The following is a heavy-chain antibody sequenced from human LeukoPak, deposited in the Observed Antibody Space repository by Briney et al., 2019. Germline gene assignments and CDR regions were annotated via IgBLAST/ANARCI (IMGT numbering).Heavy chain of an antibody. Sequence: SQTLSVTCAISGYSVSSINGAWHWVRQSPSRGLEWLGRTYYRSKWYSDYAVPIQGRISINPDTSKNQFPLHLFSVTPDDTAVYYCARDVATTGWYTFDYWGQGTRVTVSS. CDR1: GYSVSSINGA. D-gene: IGHD6-19*01. J-gene: IGHJ4*02. CDR3: ARDVATTGWYTFDY. V-gene: IGHV6-1*01. CDR2: TYYRSKWYS.